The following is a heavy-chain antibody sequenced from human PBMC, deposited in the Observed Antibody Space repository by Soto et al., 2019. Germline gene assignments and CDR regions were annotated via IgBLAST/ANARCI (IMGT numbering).Heavy chain of an antibody. Sequence: EVQVLESGGGLVQPGGSLRLSCAASGFTFSVYAMSWVRQAPGKGLEWVSAISASGGRTYYADSVKGRFTLSRDNSKHILLLQMSSLRGEATAVYYCATRTYSGVFVGHADVDVWCQGTTVTVS. CDR3: ATRTYSGVFVGHADVDV. D-gene: IGHD1-26*01. CDR2: ISASGGRT. CDR1: GFTFSVYA. V-gene: IGHV3-23*01. J-gene: IGHJ6*02.